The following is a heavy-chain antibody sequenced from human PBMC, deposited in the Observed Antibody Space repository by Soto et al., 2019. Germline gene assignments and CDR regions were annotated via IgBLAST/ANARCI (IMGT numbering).Heavy chain of an antibody. V-gene: IGHV1-18*01. D-gene: IGHD1-1*01. CDR1: GYTFTSYG. Sequence: ASVKVSCKASGYTFTSYGISWVRQAPGQGPEWMGWISASNGNRKYAQKVQDRVTMTTDTSTGTAYMEVRSLRSDDTAVYYCAKDQIIWKNDYAYCGMDVWGQGTTVTVSS. CDR3: AKDQIIWKNDYAYCGMDV. J-gene: IGHJ6*02. CDR2: ISASNGNR.